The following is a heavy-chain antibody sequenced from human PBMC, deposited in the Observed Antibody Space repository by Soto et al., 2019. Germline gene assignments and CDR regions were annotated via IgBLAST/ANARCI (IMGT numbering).Heavy chain of an antibody. J-gene: IGHJ5*02. CDR2: IIPIFGTA. D-gene: IGHD6-19*01. V-gene: IGHV1-69*13. CDR3: ASNRMGYSSGWYPGGWFDP. CDR1: GGTFSSYA. Sequence: SVKVSCKASGGTFSSYAISWVRQAPGQGLEWMGGIIPIFGTANYAQKFQGRVTITADESTSTAYMELSSLRSEDTAVYYCASNRMGYSSGWYPGGWFDPWGQGTLVTVSS.